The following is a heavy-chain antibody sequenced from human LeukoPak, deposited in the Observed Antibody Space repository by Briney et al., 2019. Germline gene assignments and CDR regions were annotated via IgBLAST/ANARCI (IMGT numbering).Heavy chain of an antibody. CDR2: INPNSGGT. CDR3: ARDRGYSGYDYRPAFDI. CDR1: GYTFTDYY. V-gene: IGHV1-2*02. J-gene: IGHJ3*02. Sequence: ASVKVSCKASGYTFTDYYMHWVRQAPGQGLEWMGWINPNSGGTNYAQKFQGRVTMTRDTSISTACMELSRLRSDDTAVYYCARDRGYSGYDYRPAFDIWGQGTMVTVSS. D-gene: IGHD5-12*01.